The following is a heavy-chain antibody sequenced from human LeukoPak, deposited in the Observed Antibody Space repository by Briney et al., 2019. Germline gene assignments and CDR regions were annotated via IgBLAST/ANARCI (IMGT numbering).Heavy chain of an antibody. CDR2: ISHSGNT. D-gene: IGHD3-22*01. Sequence: SETLSLTCDVSGDSITNTNWWNWVRQSPGKGLKWIGEISHSGNTNYNPSLKSRVTISVDTSKNQFSLKLSSVTAADTAVYYCARAPPIFNYDSSGYFYGMDVWGQGTTVTVSS. V-gene: IGHV4-4*02. J-gene: IGHJ6*02. CDR1: GDSITNTNW. CDR3: ARAPPIFNYDSSGYFYGMDV.